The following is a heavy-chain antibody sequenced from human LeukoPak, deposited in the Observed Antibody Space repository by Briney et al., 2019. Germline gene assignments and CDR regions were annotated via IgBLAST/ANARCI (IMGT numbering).Heavy chain of an antibody. V-gene: IGHV3-21*01. J-gene: IGHJ3*02. CDR3: ARAFVVANAFDI. D-gene: IGHD2-21*01. Sequence: PGGSLRLSCAASGFTFSSYSMNWVRQAPGKGLEWVSSISSSSSYIYYADSVKGRFTISRDNAKNSLYLQMNSLRAEDTAVYYCARAFVVANAFDIWGQGTMVTVSS. CDR1: GFTFSSYS. CDR2: ISSSSSYI.